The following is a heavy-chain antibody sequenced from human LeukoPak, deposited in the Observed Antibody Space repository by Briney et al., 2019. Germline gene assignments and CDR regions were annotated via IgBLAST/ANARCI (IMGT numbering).Heavy chain of an antibody. D-gene: IGHD6-19*01. Sequence: SETLSLTCTVSGVSIGSYYWSWVRQPPGKGLEWVGYIYYSGSTNYNPSLKSGVTISVETSKNQFSLKLSSVTAADTAVHYCARLYSSGWYWEYYFDYWGQGTLVTVSS. J-gene: IGHJ4*02. CDR3: ARLYSSGWYWEYYFDY. V-gene: IGHV4-59*01. CDR1: GVSIGSYY. CDR2: IYYSGST.